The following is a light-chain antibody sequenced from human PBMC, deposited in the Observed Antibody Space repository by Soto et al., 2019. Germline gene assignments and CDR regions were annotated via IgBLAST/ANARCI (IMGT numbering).Light chain of an antibody. Sequence: IQMTQSPSTLSASVGDRVTITCRASQNINAWLAWYQQKPGKAPKLLISDASSLESGVPSRFSGSGSGTEFPLTISGLQPDDFATYSCQHYRLYSPWTFGQGTKVDIK. CDR2: DAS. CDR1: QNINAW. J-gene: IGKJ1*01. CDR3: QHYRLYSPWT. V-gene: IGKV1-5*01.